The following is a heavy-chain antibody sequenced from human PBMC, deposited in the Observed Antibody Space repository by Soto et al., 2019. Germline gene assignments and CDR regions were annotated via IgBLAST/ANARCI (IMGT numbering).Heavy chain of an antibody. V-gene: IGHV3-30-3*01. CDR3: ARDPQQLTRRYFAY. D-gene: IGHD6-13*01. CDR1: GFTFSSYA. J-gene: IGHJ4*02. Sequence: QVQLVESGGGVVQPGRSLRLSCAASGFTFSSYAMHWVRQAPGKGLEWVAVISYDGSNKYYADSVKGRFTISRDNSKNTLYLQMNSLRAEDTAVYYCARDPQQLTRRYFAYWGQGTLVTVSS. CDR2: ISYDGSNK.